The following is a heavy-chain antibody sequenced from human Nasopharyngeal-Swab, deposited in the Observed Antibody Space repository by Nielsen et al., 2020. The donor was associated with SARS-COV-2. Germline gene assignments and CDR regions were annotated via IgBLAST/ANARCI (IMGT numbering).Heavy chain of an antibody. CDR2: IIPILGIA. V-gene: IGHV1-69*04. CDR1: GGTFSSYA. J-gene: IGHJ6*02. D-gene: IGHD2-21*02. Sequence: SVKVSCKASGGTFSSYAISWVRQAPGQGLEWMGRIIPILGIANYAQKLQGRVTITADKSTSTAYMELSSLRSEDTAVYYCATRPRLGGDLNYYYYGMDVWGQGTTVTVSS. CDR3: ATRPRLGGDLNYYYYGMDV.